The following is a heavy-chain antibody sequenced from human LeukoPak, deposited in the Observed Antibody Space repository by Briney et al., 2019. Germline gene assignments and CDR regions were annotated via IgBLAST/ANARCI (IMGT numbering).Heavy chain of an antibody. D-gene: IGHD6-19*01. J-gene: IGHJ4*02. CDR3: ARGDSSGWGLDY. V-gene: IGHV3-23*01. CDR1: GFTLSSYE. Sequence: PGGSLRLSCTASGFTLSSYEMSWIRHAPGKGLEWVSSVDYSGGDTHYADSVMGRFTISRDNSKNTLYLQLNSLNADDTAVYYCARGDSSGWGLDYWGLGTLVTVSS. CDR2: VDYSGGDT.